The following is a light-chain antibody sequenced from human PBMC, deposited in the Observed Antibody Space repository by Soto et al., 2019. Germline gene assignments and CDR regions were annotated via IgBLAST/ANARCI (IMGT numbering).Light chain of an antibody. CDR3: QQYGSYAFT. V-gene: IGKV3-20*01. CDR1: QSVSSSY. Sequence: ESVLTQSPGTLSMSPGERATLSCRASQSVSSSYSAWYQQKPGQAPRLLIYGASRRATGIPDRFSGSGSGTDFTLTISRLEPEDFAVYYCQQYGSYAFTFGPGTKVDIK. CDR2: GAS. J-gene: IGKJ3*01.